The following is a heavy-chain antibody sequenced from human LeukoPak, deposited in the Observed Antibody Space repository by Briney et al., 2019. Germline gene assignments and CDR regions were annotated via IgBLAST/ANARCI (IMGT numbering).Heavy chain of an antibody. D-gene: IGHD6-13*01. V-gene: IGHV3-66*01. CDR1: GFTVSSDY. CDR3: ARALAAAGHTSFDY. J-gene: IGHJ4*02. CDR2: IYAGGST. Sequence: GGSLRLSCAASGFTVSSDYMSWVRQAPGKGLEWVSIIYAGGSTYYADSVKGRFIVSRDNSKNTVYLQINSLRAEDTAVYYCARALAAAGHTSFDYWGQGTLVTVTS.